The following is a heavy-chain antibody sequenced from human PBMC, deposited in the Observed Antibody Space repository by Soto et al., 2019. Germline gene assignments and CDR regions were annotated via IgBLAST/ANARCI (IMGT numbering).Heavy chain of an antibody. CDR1: GFTFSSYG. Sequence: GGSLRLSCAASGFTFSSYGMHWVRQAPGKGLEWVAVISYDGSNKYYADSVKGRFTISRDNSKNTLYLQMNSLRAEDTAVYYCAKDKSPIYCSSTSCYGEYFQHWGQGTLVTVSS. V-gene: IGHV3-30*18. J-gene: IGHJ1*01. CDR2: ISYDGSNK. D-gene: IGHD2-2*01. CDR3: AKDKSPIYCSSTSCYGEYFQH.